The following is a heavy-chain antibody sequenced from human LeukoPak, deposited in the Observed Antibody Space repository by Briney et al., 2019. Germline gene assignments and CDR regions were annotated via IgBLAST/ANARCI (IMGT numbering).Heavy chain of an antibody. CDR3: AKGATSFQWLANPFDY. J-gene: IGHJ4*02. CDR1: GFTFSSYA. CDR2: ISGSGGST. D-gene: IGHD6-19*01. Sequence: GGSLRLSCAASGFTFSSYAMSWVRQAPEKGLEWVSAISGSGGSTYYADSVKGRFTISRDNSKNTLYLQMNSLRAEDTAVYYCAKGATSFQWLANPFDYWGQGTLVTVSS. V-gene: IGHV3-23*01.